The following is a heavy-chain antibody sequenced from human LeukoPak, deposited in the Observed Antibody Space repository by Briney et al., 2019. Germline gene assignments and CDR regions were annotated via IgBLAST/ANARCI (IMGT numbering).Heavy chain of an antibody. V-gene: IGHV4-59*01. Sequence: SETLSLTCTVSGGSISSYYWSWIRQPPGKGLEWIGYIYYSGSTNYNPSLKSRVTISVDTSKNQFSLKLSSVTAADTAVYYCATDSSGYYPPGDAFDIWGQGTMVTVSS. CDR1: GGSISSYY. CDR3: ATDSSGYYPPGDAFDI. D-gene: IGHD3-22*01. CDR2: IYYSGST. J-gene: IGHJ3*02.